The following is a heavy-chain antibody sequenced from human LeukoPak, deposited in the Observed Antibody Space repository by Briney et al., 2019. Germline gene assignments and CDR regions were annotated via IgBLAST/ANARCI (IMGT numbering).Heavy chain of an antibody. J-gene: IGHJ4*02. D-gene: IGHD4-17*01. CDR1: VFTFSSYA. Sequence: PGGSLRLSCAASVFTFSSYAMTWVRQAPGKGLEWVSAISGSGSNTYYADSVKGRFTISRDNSKNILYLQMNSLRADDTAVYYCARGNGDYAIHPDYWGQGTLVTVSS. CDR2: ISGSGSNT. CDR3: ARGNGDYAIHPDY. V-gene: IGHV3-23*01.